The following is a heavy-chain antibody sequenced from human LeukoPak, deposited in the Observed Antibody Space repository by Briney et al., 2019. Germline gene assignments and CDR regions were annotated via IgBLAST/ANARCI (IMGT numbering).Heavy chain of an antibody. V-gene: IGHV4-59*01. CDR3: ATYLFRGATHYFDY. D-gene: IGHD3-10*01. Sequence: SETLSLTCTVSGGSISSYYWGWIRQPPGKGLEWIAYIYYSGSTNYNPSLKSRVTISVDTSKNQFSLKLSSVTAADTAVYHCATYLFRGATHYFDYWGQGILVTVSS. CDR2: IYYSGST. J-gene: IGHJ4*02. CDR1: GGSISSYY.